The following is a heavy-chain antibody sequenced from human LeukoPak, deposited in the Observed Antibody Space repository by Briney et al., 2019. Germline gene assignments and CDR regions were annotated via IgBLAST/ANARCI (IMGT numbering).Heavy chain of an antibody. V-gene: IGHV3-7*01. D-gene: IGHD3-10*01. CDR2: IKQDGTEK. CDR3: AKLAKYFYGSETYYFFEH. Sequence: GGSLRLSCAASGFSFTTYWMSWVRQAPGKGLEWVSNIKQDGTEKYYVNSVKGRFTISRDNAKNSLYLQMNSLRVEDTAVYYCAKLAKYFYGSETYYFFEHWGQGTPVTASS. CDR1: GFSFTTYW. J-gene: IGHJ4*02.